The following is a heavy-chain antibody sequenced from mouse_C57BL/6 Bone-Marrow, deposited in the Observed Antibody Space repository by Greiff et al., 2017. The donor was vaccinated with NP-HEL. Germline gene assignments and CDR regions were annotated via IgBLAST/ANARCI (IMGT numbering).Heavy chain of an antibody. CDR2: INPSNGGT. CDR1: GYTFTSYW. V-gene: IGHV1-53*01. CDR3: ARGGDWDWYFDV. J-gene: IGHJ1*03. D-gene: IGHD4-1*01. Sequence: QVQLQQPGTELVKPGASVKLSCKASGYTFTSYWMHWVKQRPGQGLEWIGNINPSNGGTNYNEKFKSKATLTVDKSSSTAYMQLSSLTSEDSAVYDGARGGDWDWYFDVWGTGTTVTVSS.